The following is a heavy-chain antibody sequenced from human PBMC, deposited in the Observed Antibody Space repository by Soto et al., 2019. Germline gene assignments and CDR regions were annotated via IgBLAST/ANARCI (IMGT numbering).Heavy chain of an antibody. D-gene: IGHD1-26*01. CDR3: ASLGVGAVFDY. Sequence: QLQLQESGPGLVKPSETLSLTCTVSGGSISSRSYSRGWIRQPPGKGLEWIGSIYYSRSTYYNPSLKSRVTIAVDTSKNQFSLQLSSVTAADTAVYYCASLGVGAVFDYWGQGTLVTVSS. CDR2: IYYSRST. CDR1: GGSISSRSYS. V-gene: IGHV4-39*01. J-gene: IGHJ4*02.